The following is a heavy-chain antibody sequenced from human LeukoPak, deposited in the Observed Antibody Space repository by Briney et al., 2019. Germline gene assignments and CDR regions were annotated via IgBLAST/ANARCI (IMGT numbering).Heavy chain of an antibody. J-gene: IGHJ4*02. D-gene: IGHD5-18*01. CDR2: ISYDGSNK. Sequence: PGRSLRLSCAASGFTFSSYAMHWVRQAPGKGLEWVAVISYDGSNKYYADSVKGRFTISRDNSKNTLYLQMNSLRAEDTAVYYCARDRIQEWVPPGRCDYWGQGTLVTVSS. CDR3: ARDRIQEWVPPGRCDY. CDR1: GFTFSSYA. V-gene: IGHV3-30*04.